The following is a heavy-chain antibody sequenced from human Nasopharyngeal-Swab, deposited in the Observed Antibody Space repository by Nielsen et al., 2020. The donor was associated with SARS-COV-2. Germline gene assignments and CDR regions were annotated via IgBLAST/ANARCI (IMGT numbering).Heavy chain of an antibody. J-gene: IGHJ5*02. D-gene: IGHD3-3*01. CDR2: IYYSGST. Sequence: SETLSLTCTVSGGSISSSSYYWGWIRPPPGKGLEWIGSIYYSGSTYYNPSLKSRVTIPVDTSKNPCSLKLSSVTAADTAVYYCAATSVLRFLEWLNNWFDPWGQGTLVTVSS. CDR3: AATSVLRFLEWLNNWFDP. V-gene: IGHV4-39*01. CDR1: GGSISSSSYY.